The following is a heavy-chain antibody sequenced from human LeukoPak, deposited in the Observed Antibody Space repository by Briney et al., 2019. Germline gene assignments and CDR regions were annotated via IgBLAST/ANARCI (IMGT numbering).Heavy chain of an antibody. CDR2: IGQDGTEK. D-gene: IGHD2-2*01. V-gene: IGHV3-7*01. CDR3: ARGYCSGTSCFGAFDI. Sequence: GGSLRLSCEASGFNFSSHWMSWVRQAPGKGLEWVANIGQDGTEKNYVDSVKGRFTISRDNAKNSLYLQMSSLRAEDTAVYHCARGYCSGTSCFGAFDIWGQGTMVPVSS. J-gene: IGHJ3*02. CDR1: GFNFSSHW.